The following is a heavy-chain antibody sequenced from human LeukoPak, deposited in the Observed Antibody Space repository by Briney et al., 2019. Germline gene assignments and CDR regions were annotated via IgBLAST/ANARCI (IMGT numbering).Heavy chain of an antibody. J-gene: IGHJ4*02. D-gene: IGHD5-24*01. CDR3: TRDIVWLQLEY. CDR2: IDNDGHGI. CDR1: GFTFSGYW. Sequence: GGSLRLSCVTSGFTFSGYWMHWVRQGPEKGLELVSRIDNDGHGIIYADSVKGRFHTSRDNVKNKLYLQMNSLRVEDTAVYYCTRDIVWLQLEYWGQGALVTVSS. V-gene: IGHV3-74*01.